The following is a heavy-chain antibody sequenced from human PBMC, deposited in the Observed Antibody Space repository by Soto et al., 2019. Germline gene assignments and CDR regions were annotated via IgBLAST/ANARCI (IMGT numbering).Heavy chain of an antibody. CDR3: ARDHRGGTDAFDI. CDR2: ISAYNGNT. J-gene: IGHJ3*02. V-gene: IGHV1-18*01. CDR1: GYTFTSFG. D-gene: IGHD2-15*01. Sequence: QVQLVQSGAEVKKPGASVKVSCKASGYTFTSFGISWVRQAPGQGLEWMGWISAYNGNTNYAENLQGRVTMTTDTSTSTAYMELRSLTFDDTAVYYCARDHRGGTDAFDIWGQGTMVTVSS.